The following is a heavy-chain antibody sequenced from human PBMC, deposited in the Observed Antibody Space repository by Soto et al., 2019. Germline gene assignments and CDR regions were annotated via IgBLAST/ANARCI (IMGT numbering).Heavy chain of an antibody. CDR3: ARTSAFWSLPSPPFDYYYYGMDV. D-gene: IGHD3-3*01. V-gene: IGHV4-31*03. Sequence: PSETLSLTCTVSGGSISSGGYYWSWIRQHPGKGLEWIGYIYYSGSTYYNPSLKSRVTISVDTSKNQFSLKLSSVTAADTAVYYCARTSAFWSLPSPPFDYYYYGMDVWGQGTTVTVSS. CDR1: GGSISSGGYY. J-gene: IGHJ6*02. CDR2: IYYSGST.